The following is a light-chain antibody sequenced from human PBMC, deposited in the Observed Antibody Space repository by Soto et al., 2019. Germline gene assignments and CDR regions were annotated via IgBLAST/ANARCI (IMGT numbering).Light chain of an antibody. J-gene: IGLJ1*01. V-gene: IGLV1-44*01. CDR2: VTD. CDR1: TSNIGENT. CDR3: AAWDGSLNGHG. Sequence: QSVLTQPPSVSGTLGQGVTISCSGSTSNIGENTVGWFLQLPGTAPKVLIYVTDKRPSGVPDRFSGSKSGTSAYLAISGLQSEDEADYYCAAWDGSLNGHGFGTGTKLTGL.